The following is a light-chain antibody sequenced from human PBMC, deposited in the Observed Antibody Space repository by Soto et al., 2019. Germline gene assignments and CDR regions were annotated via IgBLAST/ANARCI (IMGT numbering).Light chain of an antibody. J-gene: IGLJ1*01. CDR3: SSYTSSSTRV. CDR1: SSDVGAYDY. CDR2: EVS. Sequence: QSVLTQPASVSGSPGQSITISCTGTSSDVGAYDYVSWYQQHPDKAPKLMIYEVSNRPSGVSNRFSGSKSVNTATLTISGLQADDEADYYSSSYTSSSTRVFGTGTKVTVL. V-gene: IGLV2-14*01.